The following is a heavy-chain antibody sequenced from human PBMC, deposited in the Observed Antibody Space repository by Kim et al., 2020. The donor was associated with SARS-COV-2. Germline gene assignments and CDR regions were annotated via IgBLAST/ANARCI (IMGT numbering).Heavy chain of an antibody. V-gene: IGHV3-7*04. J-gene: IGHJ6*02. D-gene: IGHD2-2*02. Sequence: KGRLTISRDNAKNSLYLQMNSLGAEDTAVYYCARAVPAAIHYYYYGMDVWGQGTTVTVSS. CDR3: ARAVPAAIHYYYYGMDV.